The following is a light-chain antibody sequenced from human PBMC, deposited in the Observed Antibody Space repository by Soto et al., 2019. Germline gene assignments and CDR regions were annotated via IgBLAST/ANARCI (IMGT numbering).Light chain of an antibody. J-gene: IGLJ1*01. CDR3: SSYTSSSTLGV. Sequence: QSVLTQPAPLSESPGQSITISCTGTSSDVGGYNYVSWYQQHPGKAPKLMIYDVSNRPSGVSNRFSGSKSGNTASLTISGLQAEDEADYYCSSYTSSSTLGVFGTGTKVTVL. CDR2: DVS. V-gene: IGLV2-14*01. CDR1: SSDVGGYNY.